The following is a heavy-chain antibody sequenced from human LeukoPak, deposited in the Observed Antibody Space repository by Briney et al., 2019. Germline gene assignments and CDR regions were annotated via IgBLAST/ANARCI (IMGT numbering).Heavy chain of an antibody. CDR1: EFTFSSHS. V-gene: IGHV3-21*01. CDR3: ARSLKVSAALDVFDI. D-gene: IGHD2-2*01. CDR2: ISRSGGSI. J-gene: IGHJ3*02. Sequence: GGSLRLSCAASEFTFSSHSMNWVRQAPGKGLEWVSSISRSGGSIYYADSLKGRFTISRDNAKNSLYLQKNSLRAEDTAVYFCARSLKVSAALDVFDIWGQGTMVTVSS.